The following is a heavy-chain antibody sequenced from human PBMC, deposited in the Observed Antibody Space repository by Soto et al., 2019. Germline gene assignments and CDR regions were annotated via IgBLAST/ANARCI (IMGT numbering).Heavy chain of an antibody. V-gene: IGHV3-53*02. J-gene: IGHJ6*02. CDR2: TNTGGTT. Sequence: EVQVLATGGGLIQPGGSLRLSCAASGFTVNSNYMIGVRQAPGEGLQWVSITNTGGTTYYADSVKGRFTVSRDNSKNTLYLQMNSLSAADTAVYYCAKGDGFILAVWGQGTTVSVSS. CDR1: GFTVNSNY. D-gene: IGHD3-10*01. CDR3: AKGDGFILAV.